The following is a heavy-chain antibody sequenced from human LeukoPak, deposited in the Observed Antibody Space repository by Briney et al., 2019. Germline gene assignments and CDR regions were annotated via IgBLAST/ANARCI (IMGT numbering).Heavy chain of an antibody. D-gene: IGHD2-15*01. V-gene: IGHV3-23*01. CDR3: LPMGDIVVVVAATEWFDP. CDR1: GFNFSSFA. CDR2: ISGSGDT. J-gene: IGHJ5*02. Sequence: QSGGSLRLSCAASGFNFSSFAMGWVRQAPGKGLEWVSAISGSGDTYYAASVKGRFTISRDNSKNTLYLQMNSLRAEDTAVYYCLPMGDIVVVVAATEWFDPWGQGTLVTVSS.